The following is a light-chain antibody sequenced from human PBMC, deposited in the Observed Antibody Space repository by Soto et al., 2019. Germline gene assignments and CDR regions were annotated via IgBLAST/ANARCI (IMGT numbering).Light chain of an antibody. V-gene: IGKV1-9*01. CDR2: PAS. CDR3: QQLRTYPYT. J-gene: IGKJ2*01. Sequence: DIHLTQSPSFLSVFVGDRVTVTCRASQDISTYLAWFQQKPGKAPQLLVYPASTLQGGVPSRFSGRGSGTDFSLTISSLQPEDFATYYCQQLRTYPYTFGQGTKLDIK. CDR1: QDISTY.